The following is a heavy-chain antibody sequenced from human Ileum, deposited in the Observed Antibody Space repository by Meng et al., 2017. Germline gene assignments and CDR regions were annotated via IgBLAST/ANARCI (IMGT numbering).Heavy chain of an antibody. CDR3: AGGLRVGGFDALDS. Sequence: GSLRLSCSVSGISIESVYYWDWIRQPPGKGPEWIGSFYHTGDTYYSPSLKSQVTISADKSKNEFSLKLKSMTAADTAVYFCAGGLRVGGFDALDSWGQGTLVTVSS. V-gene: IGHV4-38-2*02. D-gene: IGHD5-12*01. CDR2: FYHTGDT. J-gene: IGHJ4*02. CDR1: GISIESVYY.